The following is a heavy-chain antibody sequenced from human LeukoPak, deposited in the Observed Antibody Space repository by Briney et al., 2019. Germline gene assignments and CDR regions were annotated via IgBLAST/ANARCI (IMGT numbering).Heavy chain of an antibody. D-gene: IGHD3-10*01. V-gene: IGHV4-39*07. Sequence: ASETLSLTCTVSGGSISSSGYYWGWIRQPPGKGLEWIASIYYSGSTYYNPSLKSRVTISVDTSKNQFSLKLSSVTAADTAVYYCARCGGWGSGSSYYYYMDVWGKGTAVTVSS. J-gene: IGHJ6*03. CDR3: ARCGGWGSGSSYYYYMDV. CDR2: IYYSGST. CDR1: GGSISSSGYY.